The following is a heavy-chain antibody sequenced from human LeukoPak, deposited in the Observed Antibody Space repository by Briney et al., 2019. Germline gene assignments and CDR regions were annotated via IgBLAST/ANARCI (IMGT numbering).Heavy chain of an antibody. Sequence: GGSLRLSCAASGFTFNRYNMNWVRRAPGKGLKWVSSISTSSSYIYYADSVRGRFTISRDNAKNSLHLQMNSLRAEDTAVYSCARGADGVSSNSRGWFDPWGQGTLVTVSS. CDR2: ISTSSSYI. V-gene: IGHV3-21*01. D-gene: IGHD2-15*01. CDR3: ARGADGVSSNSRGWFDP. CDR1: GFTFNRYN. J-gene: IGHJ5*02.